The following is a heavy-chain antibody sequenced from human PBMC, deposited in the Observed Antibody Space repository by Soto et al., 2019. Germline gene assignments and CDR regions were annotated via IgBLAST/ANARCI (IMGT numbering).Heavy chain of an antibody. V-gene: IGHV1-8*01. D-gene: IGHD1-1*01. J-gene: IGHJ6*02. CDR3: ARGVDAGMDV. Sequence: ASVKVSCKASGYSLDIYDINWVRQATGQGPEWMGWMSPKNGDTGYAQKFQGRVTMTRDTSISTAYMELSSLISEDTAVYYCARGVDAGMDVWGQGTTVTVS. CDR2: MSPKNGDT. CDR1: GYSLDIYD.